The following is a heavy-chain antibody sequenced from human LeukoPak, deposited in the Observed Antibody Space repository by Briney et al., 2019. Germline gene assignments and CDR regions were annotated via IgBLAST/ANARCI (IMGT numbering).Heavy chain of an antibody. CDR1: GFTFSSYS. CDR2: ISSSSTI. V-gene: IGHV3-48*04. D-gene: IGHD6-19*01. CDR3: ARKGSGWYGGTDY. Sequence: GGSLRLSCAASGFTFSSYSMNWVRQAPGKGLEWVSYISSSSTIYYADSVKGRFTISRDNAKNSLYLQMNSLRAEDTAVYYCARKGSGWYGGTDYWGQGTLVTVSS. J-gene: IGHJ4*02.